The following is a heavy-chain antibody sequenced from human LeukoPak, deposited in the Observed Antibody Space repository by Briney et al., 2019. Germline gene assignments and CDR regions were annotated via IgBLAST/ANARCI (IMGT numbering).Heavy chain of an antibody. J-gene: IGHJ3*02. CDR1: GFTFSNYG. Sequence: GGSLRLSCAASGFTFSNYGMHWVRQAPGKGLEWVAVIWYDGSNKYYADSVKGRFTISRDNSKNTLYLQMNSLRAEDTAVYYCARAHYYDSSGPHDAFDIRGQGTMVTVSS. V-gene: IGHV3-33*01. D-gene: IGHD3-22*01. CDR2: IWYDGSNK. CDR3: ARAHYYDSSGPHDAFDI.